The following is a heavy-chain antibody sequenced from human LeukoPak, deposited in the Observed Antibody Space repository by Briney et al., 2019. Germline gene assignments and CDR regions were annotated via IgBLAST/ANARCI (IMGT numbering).Heavy chain of an antibody. CDR3: ARVPGVVLALDY. Sequence: SETLSLTCTVSGGSIIGYYWTWIRQPPGEGLEWIGYIHYSGSTYYNPSLKSRVTISVDTSKNQFSLELSSVAAAYTAVYYCARVPGVVLALDYWGQGTLVTVSS. J-gene: IGHJ4*02. D-gene: IGHD2-2*01. CDR1: GGSIIGYY. CDR2: IHYSGST. V-gene: IGHV4-59*06.